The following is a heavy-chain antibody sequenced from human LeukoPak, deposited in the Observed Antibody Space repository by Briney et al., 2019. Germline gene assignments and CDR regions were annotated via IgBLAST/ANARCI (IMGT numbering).Heavy chain of an antibody. CDR2: IYTSGST. Sequence: SETLSLTCTVSGNSISSYYWSWIRQPAGKGLEWIGRIYTSGSTNYNPSLKSRVTMSIDTSKNQFSLNLSSVTAADTAFYYCARETTGLARYFDYWGQGTLVTVSS. CDR3: ARETTGLARYFDY. D-gene: IGHD4-11*01. J-gene: IGHJ4*02. V-gene: IGHV4-4*07. CDR1: GNSISSYY.